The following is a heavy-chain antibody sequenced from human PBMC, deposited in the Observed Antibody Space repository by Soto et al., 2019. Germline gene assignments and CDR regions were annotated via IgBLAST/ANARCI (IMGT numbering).Heavy chain of an antibody. J-gene: IGHJ5*02. D-gene: IGHD1-7*01. CDR1: GGSISSYY. CDR2: IYYSGST. V-gene: IGHV4-59*01. CDR3: ARDRVSGTGTTGWWFDP. Sequence: PLSLTCTVSGGSISSYYWSWIRQPPGKGLEWIGYIYYSGSTNYNPSLKSRVTISVDTSKNQFSLKLSSVTAADTAVYYCARDRVSGTGTTGWWFDPWGQGTLVTVSS.